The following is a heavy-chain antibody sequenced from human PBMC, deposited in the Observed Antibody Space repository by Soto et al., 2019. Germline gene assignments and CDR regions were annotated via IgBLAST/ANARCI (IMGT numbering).Heavy chain of an antibody. Sequence: SETLSLTCTVSGGSISSSSYYWGWIRQPPGKGLEWIGSIYYSGSTYYNPSLKSRVTISVDTSKNQFSLKLSSVTAADTAVYYCARVSMVRYYYYMDVWGKGTTVTVSS. D-gene: IGHD3-10*01. V-gene: IGHV4-39*01. CDR1: GGSISSSSYY. CDR3: ARVSMVRYYYYMDV. J-gene: IGHJ6*03. CDR2: IYYSGST.